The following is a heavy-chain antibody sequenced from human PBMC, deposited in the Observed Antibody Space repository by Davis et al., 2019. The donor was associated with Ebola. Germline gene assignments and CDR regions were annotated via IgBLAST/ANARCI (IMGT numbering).Heavy chain of an antibody. J-gene: IGHJ4*02. CDR3: AREKLGTVDY. CDR2: MNPNSGNT. CDR1: GYTFTGYY. D-gene: IGHD7-27*01. V-gene: IGHV1-8*02. Sequence: ASVKVSCKASGYTFTGYYMHWVRQAPGQGLEWMGWMNPNSGNTGYAQKFQGRVTMTRSTSMSTVYMELRSLSSDDTAVYYCAREKLGTVDYWGQGTLVTVSS.